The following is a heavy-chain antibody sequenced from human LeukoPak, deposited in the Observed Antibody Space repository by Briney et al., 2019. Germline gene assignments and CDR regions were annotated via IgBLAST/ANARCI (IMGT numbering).Heavy chain of an antibody. CDR3: ASGEAFHNY. D-gene: IGHD2-21*01. J-gene: IGHJ4*02. CDR1: GGSFSGYY. V-gene: IGHV4-34*01. Sequence: SETLSLTCAVYGGSFSGYYWSWIRQPPGKGLEWIGEINHSRSTNYNPSLKSRVTISVDTSKNQFSLKLSSVTAADTAVYYCASGEAFHNYWGQGTLVTVSS. CDR2: INHSRST.